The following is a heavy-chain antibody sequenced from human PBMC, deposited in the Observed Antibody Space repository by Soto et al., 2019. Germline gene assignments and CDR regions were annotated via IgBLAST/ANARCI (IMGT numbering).Heavy chain of an antibody. V-gene: IGHV3-30-3*01. D-gene: IGHD3-3*01. CDR1: GFSFSSYA. CDR3: AREIERLLGY. Sequence: QVQVVESGGGVVQPGRSLRLSCAASGFSFSSYAMHWVRQAPGKGLEWMAVISYDGYNKYYADSVKGRFTISRDNSKNTRYLQMNSLRAEDTAVYYCAREIERLLGYWGQGTLVTVSS. CDR2: ISYDGYNK. J-gene: IGHJ4*02.